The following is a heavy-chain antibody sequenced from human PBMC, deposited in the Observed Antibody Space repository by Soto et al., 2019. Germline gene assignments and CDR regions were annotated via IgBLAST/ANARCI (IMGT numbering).Heavy chain of an antibody. D-gene: IGHD4-17*01. CDR1: GFTFSTYG. J-gene: IGHJ6*02. V-gene: IGHV3-30*18. CDR2: ISYDGTNK. Sequence: QVQLVESGGGEVQPGRSLTISCAASGFTFSTYGMHWVRQTPGKGLERWAVISYDGTNKFYSDSVKGRFTISRDNFKNTLTLQMNSLRADDTAVYSCAKDLQSYGDYDYYCYGMDVWGLGNRVTVSS. CDR3: AKDLQSYGDYDYYCYGMDV.